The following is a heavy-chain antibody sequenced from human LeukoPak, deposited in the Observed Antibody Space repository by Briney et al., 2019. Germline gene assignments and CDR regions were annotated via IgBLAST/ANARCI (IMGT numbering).Heavy chain of an antibody. J-gene: IGHJ4*02. D-gene: IGHD5-12*01. V-gene: IGHV3-43*02. CDR2: ISGDGGST. CDR1: GFTFDDYA. Sequence: GGSLRLSCAASGFTFDDYAMHWVRQAPGEGLEWVSLISGDGGSTYYADSVKGRFTISRDNSKNSLYLQMNSLRTEDTALCYCAKAMNSGYEFDYWGQGTLVTVSS. CDR3: AKAMNSGYEFDY.